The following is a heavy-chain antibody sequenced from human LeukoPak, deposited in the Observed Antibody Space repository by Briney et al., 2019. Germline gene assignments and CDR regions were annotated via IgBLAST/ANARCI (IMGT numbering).Heavy chain of an antibody. CDR2: ISSSSSYI. J-gene: IGHJ4*02. Sequence: GGSLRLSCAASGFTFSSYSMNWVRQAPGKGLEWVSSISSSSSYIYYADSVKGRFTISRDNAKNSLYLQMNSLRAEDTAVYYCARDGPGNYDSSSFDYWGQGTLVTVSS. V-gene: IGHV3-21*04. CDR3: ARDGPGNYDSSSFDY. CDR1: GFTFSSYS. D-gene: IGHD3-22*01.